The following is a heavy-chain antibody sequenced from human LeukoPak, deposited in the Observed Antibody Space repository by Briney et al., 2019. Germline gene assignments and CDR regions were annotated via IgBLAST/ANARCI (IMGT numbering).Heavy chain of an antibody. CDR3: AREKDIWQQLVHDAFDI. CDR2: ISSSSSYI. J-gene: IGHJ3*02. Sequence: GGSLRLSCAASDFSFITYAMSWVRQAPGKGLEWVSSISSSSSYIYYADSVKGRFTISRDNAKNSLYLQMNSLRAEDTAVYYCAREKDIWQQLVHDAFDIWGQGTMVTVSS. CDR1: DFSFITYA. D-gene: IGHD6-13*01. V-gene: IGHV3-21*01.